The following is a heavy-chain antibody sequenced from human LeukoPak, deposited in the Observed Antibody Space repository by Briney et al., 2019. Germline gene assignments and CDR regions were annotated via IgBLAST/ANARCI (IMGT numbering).Heavy chain of an antibody. Sequence: PSETLSLTCAVSGGSISSNWWSWVRQPPGKGLEWIGEIEDRGNTNYNPPLKSRVTISVDKSKNQFSLKLSSLTAADTAVYYCVREMDAHPRTLDWGQGTLVTVSS. CDR1: GGSISSNW. CDR3: VREMDAHPRTLD. J-gene: IGHJ4*02. V-gene: IGHV4-4*02. CDR2: IEDRGNT. D-gene: IGHD3/OR15-3a*01.